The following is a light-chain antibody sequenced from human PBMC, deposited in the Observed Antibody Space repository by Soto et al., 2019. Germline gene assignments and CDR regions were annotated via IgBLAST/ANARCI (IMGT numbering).Light chain of an antibody. Sequence: IVMTQSPATLSVSPGQRATLSCRASQSVSTNLAWYQQKPGQAPRLLIYGASTRATGIPARFSGSGSGTEFTLTISVLQSDDSAVYYCQQYSNWPPWTFGLGTRVDFK. CDR3: QQYSNWPPWT. CDR1: QSVSTN. CDR2: GAS. V-gene: IGKV3D-15*01. J-gene: IGKJ1*01.